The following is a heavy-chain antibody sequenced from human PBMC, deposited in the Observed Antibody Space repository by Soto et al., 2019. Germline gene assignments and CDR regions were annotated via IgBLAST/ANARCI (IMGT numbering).Heavy chain of an antibody. J-gene: IGHJ4*02. CDR3: ARGRYGDY. CDR1: GYAFTTYG. V-gene: IGHV1-18*01. CDR2: ISAHSGNT. Sequence: QVHLVQSGAEVKKPGASVKVSCKGSGYAFTTYGITWVRQAPGQGLEWMGWISAHSGNTNYAQKLQGRVTVTRDTSTSTAYMELRSLRSDDTAVYYCARGRYGDYWGQGALVTVYS. D-gene: IGHD1-1*01.